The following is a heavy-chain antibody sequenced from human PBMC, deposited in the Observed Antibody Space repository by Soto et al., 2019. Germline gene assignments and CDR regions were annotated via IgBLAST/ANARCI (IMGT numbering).Heavy chain of an antibody. V-gene: IGHV4-61*01. D-gene: IGHD2-2*01. CDR3: ASVSRSSCSSLDPNFDY. CDR2: IYYSGST. Sequence: PSETLSLACTVAGGSVSSGSYYWSWIRQPAGKGLEWIGYIYYSGSTNYNPSVKRRVTKTEDTSKNQCSLKLGSVTAADTAVYYCASVSRSSCSSLDPNFDYWRQGTLVTVSS. CDR1: GGSVSSGSYY. J-gene: IGHJ4*02.